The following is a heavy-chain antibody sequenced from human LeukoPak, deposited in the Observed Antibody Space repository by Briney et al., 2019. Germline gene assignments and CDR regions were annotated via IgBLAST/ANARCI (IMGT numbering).Heavy chain of an antibody. J-gene: IGHJ3*02. CDR1: GGTFSNYA. D-gene: IGHD5-24*01. CDR3: ARARDDYNSETHAFDI. V-gene: IGHV1-69*06. Sequence: SVKVSCKASGGTFSNYAVSWVRQAPGQGLEWMGGIMPIFGTTNYAQRFQGRVTITADKSTSTAYMELSSLRSEDTAVYYCARARDDYNSETHAFDIWGQGTVVIVSS. CDR2: IMPIFGTT.